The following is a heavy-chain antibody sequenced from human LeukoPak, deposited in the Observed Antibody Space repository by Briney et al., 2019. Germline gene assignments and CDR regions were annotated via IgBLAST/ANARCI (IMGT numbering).Heavy chain of an antibody. D-gene: IGHD3-16*01. V-gene: IGHV1-46*01. CDR2: INPSGGST. J-gene: IGHJ4*02. CDR1: GYTFTSYY. Sequence: GASVKVSCKASGYTFTSYYMHWVRQAPGQGLEWMGIINPSGGSTSYAQKFQGRVTKTRDTSTSTVYTELSSLRSEDTAVYYCARRGPKGGFDYWGQGTLVTVSS. CDR3: ARRGPKGGFDY.